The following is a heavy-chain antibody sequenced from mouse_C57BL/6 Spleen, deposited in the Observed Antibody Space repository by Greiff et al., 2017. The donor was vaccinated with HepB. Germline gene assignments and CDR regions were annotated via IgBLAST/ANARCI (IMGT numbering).Heavy chain of an antibody. Sequence: VQLQQSGPELVKPGASVKISCKASGYAFSSSWMNWVKQRPGKGLEWIGRIYPGDGDTNYNGKFKGKATLTADKSSSTAYMQLSSLTSEDSAVYFCAREVAGNFWYFDVWGTGTTVTVSS. CDR1: GYAFSSSW. V-gene: IGHV1-82*01. CDR3: AREVAGNFWYFDV. CDR2: IYPGDGDT. J-gene: IGHJ1*03. D-gene: IGHD2-1*01.